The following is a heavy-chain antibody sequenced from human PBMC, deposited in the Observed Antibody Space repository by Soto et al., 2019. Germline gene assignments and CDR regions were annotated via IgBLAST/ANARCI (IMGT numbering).Heavy chain of an antibody. CDR1: GGTFSSYR. CDR2: IVPIYRTA. CDR3: VRDSGAKLSSS. J-gene: IGHJ4*02. Sequence: GASVKVSCKASGGTFSSYRINWVRQAPGQGLEWVGGIVPIYRTADYAQKFQGRVTITADESARTSYMELRSLKSQDTAVYYCVRDSGAKLSSSWGQGTLVIVSP. D-gene: IGHD6-13*01. V-gene: IGHV1-69*13.